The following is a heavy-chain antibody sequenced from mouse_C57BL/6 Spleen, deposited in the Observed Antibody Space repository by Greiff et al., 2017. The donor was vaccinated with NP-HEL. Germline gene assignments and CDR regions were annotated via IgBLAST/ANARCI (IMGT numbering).Heavy chain of an antibody. Sequence: QVQLKESGAELARPGASVKMSCKASGYTFTSYTMHWVKQRPGQGLEWIGYINPSSGYTKYNQKFKDKATLTADKSSSTAYMQLSSLTSEDSAVYYCARGAYYYAMDYWGQGTSVTVSS. J-gene: IGHJ4*01. CDR3: ARGAYYYAMDY. CDR2: INPSSGYT. V-gene: IGHV1-4*01. CDR1: GYTFTSYT.